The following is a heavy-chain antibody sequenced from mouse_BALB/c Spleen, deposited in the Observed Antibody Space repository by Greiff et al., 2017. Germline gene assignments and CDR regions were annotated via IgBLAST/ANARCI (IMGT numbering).Heavy chain of an antibody. J-gene: IGHJ3*01. CDR3: ARDGYYIAY. CDR1: GFTFSSYG. CDR2: INSNGGST. V-gene: IGHV5-6-3*01. D-gene: IGHD2-3*01. Sequence: EVQGVETGGGLVQPGGSLKLSCAASGFTFSSYGMSWVRQTPDKRLELVATINSNGGSTYYPDSVKGRFTISRDNAKNTLYLQMSSLKSEDTAMYYCARDGYYIAYWGQGTLVTVSA.